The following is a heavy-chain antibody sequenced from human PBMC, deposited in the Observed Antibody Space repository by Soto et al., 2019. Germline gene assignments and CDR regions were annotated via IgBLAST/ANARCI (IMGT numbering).Heavy chain of an antibody. Sequence: PGASLKVSCKASAYGFAGYWITWVSQKPGKVLERMGRIYPSDSASSYSPSFRGHVTISGDRSINTVYLQWDSLQASDTAIYYCARQISTSKSGNRVYY. J-gene: IGHJ6*01. V-gene: IGHV5-10-1*01. D-gene: IGHD2-15*01. CDR1: AYGFAGYW. CDR3: ARQISTSKSGNRVYY. CDR2: IYPSDSAS.